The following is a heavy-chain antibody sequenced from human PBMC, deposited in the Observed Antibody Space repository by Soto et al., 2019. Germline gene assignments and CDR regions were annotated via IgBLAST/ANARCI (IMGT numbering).Heavy chain of an antibody. D-gene: IGHD5-12*01. CDR1: GFTFSSYG. CDR3: ARRYSGYGFDAFDI. J-gene: IGHJ3*02. V-gene: IGHV3-30*03. Sequence: QPGGSLRLSCAASGFTFSSYGMHWVRQAPGKGLEWVAVISYDGSNKYYADSVKGRFTVSRDNSKNTLYVQMNSLRAEDTAVYYCARRYSGYGFDAFDIWGQGTVVTVSS. CDR2: ISYDGSNK.